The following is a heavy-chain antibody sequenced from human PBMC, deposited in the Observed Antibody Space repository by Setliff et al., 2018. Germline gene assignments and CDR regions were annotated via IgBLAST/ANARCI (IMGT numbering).Heavy chain of an antibody. D-gene: IGHD3-22*01. CDR2: IIPVFRTA. Sequence: ASVKVSCKASGGTFRNDGFSWVRQAPGQGLEWMGRIIPVFRTANYAQNFRGRVIITADEVARTAYMELSTLRSEDTAVYYCARDTRDKYDSSGYYLSLDSWGQGSLVTVSS. CDR3: ARDTRDKYDSSGYYLSLDS. CDR1: GGTFRNDG. V-gene: IGHV1-69*13. J-gene: IGHJ4*02.